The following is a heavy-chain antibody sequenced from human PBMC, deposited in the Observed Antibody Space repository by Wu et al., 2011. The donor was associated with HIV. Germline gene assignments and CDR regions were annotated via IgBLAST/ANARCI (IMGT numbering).Heavy chain of an antibody. D-gene: IGHD3-22*01. CDR2: VNPNSGDT. Sequence: QVQLVQSGAEVKKPGASVKVSCKASGYTLTGYYLHWVRQAPGQGLEWMGWVNPNSGDTYYAQRFQGRLTMSRDTSISTAYMEMRRLRSDDTAVYYCARDYYDNSGYYYYYYGMDVWGRRDRRSTVSS. CDR3: ARDYYDNSGYYYYYYGMDV. J-gene: IGHJ6*02. CDR1: GYTLTGYY. V-gene: IGHV1-2*02.